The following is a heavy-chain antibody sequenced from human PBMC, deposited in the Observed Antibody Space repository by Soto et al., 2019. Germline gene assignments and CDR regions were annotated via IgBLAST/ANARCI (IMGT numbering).Heavy chain of an antibody. J-gene: IGHJ4*02. Sequence: GGSLRLSCVASGFTFISSFMGWIRQAPGKGLEWVANINQDGGVTYYVDSVEGRFTISRDNAKDSLYLQMNSLRGEDTAIYYCARYYRGSGRYFFDYWGQGTPVTVSS. CDR1: GFTFISSF. V-gene: IGHV3-7*03. D-gene: IGHD6-19*01. CDR2: INQDGGVT. CDR3: ARYYRGSGRYFFDY.